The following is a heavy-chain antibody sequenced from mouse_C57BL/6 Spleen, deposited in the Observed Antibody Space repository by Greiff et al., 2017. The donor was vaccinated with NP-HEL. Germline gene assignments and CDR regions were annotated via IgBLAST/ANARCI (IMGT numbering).Heavy chain of an antibody. J-gene: IGHJ4*01. CDR2: ISSGGSYT. V-gene: IGHV5-6*01. D-gene: IGHD2-4*01. CDR3: ARQGDDYDYYAMDY. CDR1: GFTFSSYG. Sequence: EVQGVESGGDLVKPGGSLKLSCAASGFTFSSYGMSWVRQTPDKRLEWVATISSGGSYTYYPDSVKGRFTISRDNAKNTLYLQMSSLKSEDTAMYYCARQGDDYDYYAMDYWGQGTSVTVSS.